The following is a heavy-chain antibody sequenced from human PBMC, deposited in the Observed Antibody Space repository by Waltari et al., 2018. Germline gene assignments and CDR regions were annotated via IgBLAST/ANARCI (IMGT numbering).Heavy chain of an antibody. V-gene: IGHV3-53*02. Sequence: DVQLVETGGGLIQPGGSLRLSCSVSGFTVSNNYMTWVRQAPAKGQEWVSVIYSGGKTYYAASVTGRFSISRDNFNNTLCLQMNNLRAEDTAIYYCARVIRDGPSGFYGIAAFDLWGQGTMVTVSS. CDR2: IYSGGKT. J-gene: IGHJ3*01. CDR3: ARVIRDGPSGFYGIAAFDL. CDR1: GFTVSNNY. D-gene: IGHD3-22*01.